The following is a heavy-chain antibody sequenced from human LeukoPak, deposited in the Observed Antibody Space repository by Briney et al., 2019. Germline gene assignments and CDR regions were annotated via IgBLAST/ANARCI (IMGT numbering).Heavy chain of an antibody. J-gene: IGHJ4*02. CDR3: ARDSSGYQAFFDY. CDR1: GDSISSGGYY. Sequence: PSETLSLTCTVSGDSISSGGYYWSWIRQHPGKGLEWIGYIYYSGSTYYNPSLKSRVTISVDTSKNQFSLKLSSVTAADTAVYYCARDSSGYQAFFDYWGQGTLVTVSS. D-gene: IGHD3-22*01. CDR2: IYYSGST. V-gene: IGHV4-31*03.